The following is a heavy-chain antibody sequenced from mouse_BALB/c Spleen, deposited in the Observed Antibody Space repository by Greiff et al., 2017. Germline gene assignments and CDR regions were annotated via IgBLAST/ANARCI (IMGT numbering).Heavy chain of an antibody. CDR2: INPSNGRT. D-gene: IGHD1-1*01. Sequence: QVQLKQPGAELVKPGASVKLSCKASGYTFTSYWMHWVKQRPGQGLEWIGEINPSNGRTNYNEKFKSKATLTVDKSSSPAYMQLSSLTSEDSAVYYCARSRVTTVVAPGYWGQGTTLTVSS. J-gene: IGHJ2*01. CDR3: ARSRVTTVVAPGY. V-gene: IGHV1S81*02. CDR1: GYTFTSYW.